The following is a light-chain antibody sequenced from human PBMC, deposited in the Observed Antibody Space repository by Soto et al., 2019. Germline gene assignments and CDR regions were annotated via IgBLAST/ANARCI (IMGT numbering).Light chain of an antibody. V-gene: IGLV2-11*01. Sequence: QSALTQPRSVSGSPGQSVSISCTGTSSDVGGYTYVSWYQQHPGKAPKVMIYDVSKRPSGVPDRFSGSKSGNTASLTISGFQSEDEADYYCCSYAGRYTYVFGTGTKLTVL. CDR3: CSYAGRYTYV. CDR2: DVS. J-gene: IGLJ1*01. CDR1: SSDVGGYTY.